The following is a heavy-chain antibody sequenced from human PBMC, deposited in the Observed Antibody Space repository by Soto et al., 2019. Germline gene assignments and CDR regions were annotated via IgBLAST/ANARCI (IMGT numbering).Heavy chain of an antibody. CDR3: ASQDYSSSTDASFLVNGYFDL. CDR2: IYHSGST. Sequence: QMQLQELGPGLVKPSGTLSLTCGVSGGSISSSKWWTWVRQPPGKGPEWIGEIYHSGSTNYNPSRTSRVTISLDKSNNQFSLTLTSVTAADTAVYYCASQDYSSSTDASFLVNGYFDLWGRGILVTVSS. J-gene: IGHJ2*01. D-gene: IGHD6-6*01. CDR1: GGSISSSKW. V-gene: IGHV4-4*02.